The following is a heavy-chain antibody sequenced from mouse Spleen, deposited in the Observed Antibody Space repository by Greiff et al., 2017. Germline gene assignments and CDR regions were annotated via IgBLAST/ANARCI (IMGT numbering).Heavy chain of an antibody. D-gene: IGHD1-1*01. CDR2: ISDGGSYT. V-gene: IGHV5-4*03. J-gene: IGHJ4*01. Sequence: EVMLVESGGGLVKPGGSLKLSCAASGFTFSSYAMSWVRQTPEKRLEWVATISDGGSYTYYPDNVKGRFTISRDNAKNNLYLQMSHLKSEDTAMYYCASSYYYGSSYDAMDYWGQGISVTVSS. CDR3: ASSYYYGSSYDAMDY. CDR1: GFTFSSYA.